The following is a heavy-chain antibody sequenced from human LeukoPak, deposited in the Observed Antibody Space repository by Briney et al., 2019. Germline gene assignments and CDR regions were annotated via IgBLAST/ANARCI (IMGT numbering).Heavy chain of an antibody. CDR2: ISYSGST. V-gene: IGHV4-59*01. J-gene: IGHJ4*02. D-gene: IGHD3-10*01. CDR3: ARDTITMVRGLDY. CDR1: GDSIGIYY. Sequence: SETLSLICTVSGDSIGIYYWSWIRQPPGKGLEWIGYISYSGSTNYNPSLESRVTISLDTSKNQFSLKLSSVTAADTAVYYCARDTITMVRGLDYWGQGTLVTVSS.